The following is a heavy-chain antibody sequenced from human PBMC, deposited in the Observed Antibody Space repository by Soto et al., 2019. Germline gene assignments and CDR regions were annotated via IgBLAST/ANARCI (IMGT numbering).Heavy chain of an antibody. CDR3: ARGYYYYDSSGYYYYYYGMDV. J-gene: IGHJ6*02. D-gene: IGHD3-22*01. CDR2: IYYSGST. V-gene: IGHV4-59*01. Sequence: SETLSLTCTVSGGSISSYYWSWIRQPPGKGLEWIGYIYYSGSTNYNPSLKSRVTISVDTSKNQFSLKLSSVTAADTAVYYCARGYYYYDSSGYYYYYYGMDVWGQGTTVTVSS. CDR1: GGSISSYY.